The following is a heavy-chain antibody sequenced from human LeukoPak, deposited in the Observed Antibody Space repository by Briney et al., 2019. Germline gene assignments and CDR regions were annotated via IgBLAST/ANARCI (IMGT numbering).Heavy chain of an antibody. D-gene: IGHD1-26*01. V-gene: IGHV1-46*01. J-gene: IGHJ4*02. CDR1: GYTFTSYY. Sequence: ASVKVSCKASGYTFTSYYMHWVRQAPGQGLEWMGIINPSGGSTSYAQKFQGRVTMTTNISTSTAYMELSSLRYEDTAVYYCTRDSSGSSVGTGFDYWGQGTLVTVSS. CDR3: TRDSSGSSVGTGFDY. CDR2: INPSGGST.